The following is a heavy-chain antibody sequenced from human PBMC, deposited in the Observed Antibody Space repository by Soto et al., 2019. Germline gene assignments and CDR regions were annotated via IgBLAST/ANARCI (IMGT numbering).Heavy chain of an antibody. Sequence: SETLSLTCTVSGDSMSSYYWSWIRQPPGKGLEWIGYIYYSGSTTYNPSLRSRVTMSVDTSKNQFSLRLSSVTAADTAVYYCARAKSNYQNFDHWGQGAQVTVSS. J-gene: IGHJ4*02. D-gene: IGHD4-4*01. CDR2: IYYSGST. V-gene: IGHV4-59*01. CDR1: GDSMSSYY. CDR3: ARAKSNYQNFDH.